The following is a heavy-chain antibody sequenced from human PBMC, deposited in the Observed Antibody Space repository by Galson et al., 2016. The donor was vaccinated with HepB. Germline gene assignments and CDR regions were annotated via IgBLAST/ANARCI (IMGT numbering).Heavy chain of an antibody. D-gene: IGHD4-11*01. V-gene: IGHV3-7*01. CDR2: IKADGRDK. J-gene: IGHJ3*01. CDR1: GFTFSHFW. Sequence: SLRLSCAASGFTFSHFWMSWVRQAPGKGLEWVAVIKADGRDKFYVDSVKGRLTIARDNTKNSLYLQMNSLRAEDTAVYYCVRDDYLDVWGQGTMVIVSS. CDR3: VRDDYLDV.